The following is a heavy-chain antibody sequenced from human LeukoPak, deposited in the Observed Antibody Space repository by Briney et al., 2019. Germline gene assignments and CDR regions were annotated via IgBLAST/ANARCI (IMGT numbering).Heavy chain of an antibody. D-gene: IGHD5-12*01. CDR2: IYYSGST. V-gene: IGHV4-31*03. CDR3: ARGGFNGYDAVDY. J-gene: IGHJ4*02. CDR1: GGSISSGGYY. Sequence: SETLSLTCTVSGGSISSGGYYWSWIRQHPGKGLEWIGYIYYSGSTYYNPSLKSRVTISVDTSKNQFPLKLSSVTAADTGVYYCARGGFNGYDAVDYWGQGTLVTVSS.